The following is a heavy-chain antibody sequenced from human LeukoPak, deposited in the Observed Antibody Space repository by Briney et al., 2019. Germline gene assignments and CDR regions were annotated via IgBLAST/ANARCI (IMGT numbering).Heavy chain of an antibody. Sequence: SETLSLTCTVSGGSMSSSSYYWGWIRQPPGKGLEWIRSIYYSESTYQNPSLKSRVTISVDTSKNQFSLKLSSVTAADTAVYYCARVGSNSSGWSGRYYYYMDVWGKGTTVTVSS. CDR3: ARVGSNSSGWSGRYYYYMDV. J-gene: IGHJ6*03. CDR1: GGSMSSSSYY. D-gene: IGHD6-19*01. CDR2: IYYSEST. V-gene: IGHV4-39*07.